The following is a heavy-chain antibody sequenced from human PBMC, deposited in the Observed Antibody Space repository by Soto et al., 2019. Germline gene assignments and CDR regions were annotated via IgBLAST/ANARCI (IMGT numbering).Heavy chain of an antibody. CDR1: GGSFSGYY. V-gene: IGHV4-34*01. Sequence: SETLSLTCAVYGGSFSGYYWSWIRQPPGKGLEWIGEINHSGSTNYNPSLESRVTISVDTSKKQFSLKLSSVTAADTAVYHCASTPSGGYDFWSGYYRGRDYYFDYWGQGTPVTVSS. D-gene: IGHD3-3*01. J-gene: IGHJ4*02. CDR2: INHSGST. CDR3: ASTPSGGYDFWSGYYRGRDYYFDY.